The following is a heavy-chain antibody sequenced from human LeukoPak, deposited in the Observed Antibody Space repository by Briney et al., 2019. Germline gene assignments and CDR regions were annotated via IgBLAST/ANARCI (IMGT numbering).Heavy chain of an antibody. CDR2: INSHGSSA. CDR1: GFTLSSYW. Sequence: GGSLRLSCAASGFTLSSYWMHWVRQAPGKGLVWVSRINSHGSSASYADSVKGRFTISRDNAKNTLYLQMNSLRAEDTAVYYCARVYGTGYFDLWGRGTLVTVSS. D-gene: IGHD3/OR15-3a*01. CDR3: ARVYGTGYFDL. V-gene: IGHV3-74*01. J-gene: IGHJ2*01.